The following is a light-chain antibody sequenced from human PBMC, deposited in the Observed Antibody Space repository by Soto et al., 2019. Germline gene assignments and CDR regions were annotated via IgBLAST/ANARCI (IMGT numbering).Light chain of an antibody. CDR1: SSDVGGHNF. J-gene: IGLJ1*01. Sequence: QSVLTQPASVSGSPGQSITISCTGTSSDVGGHNFVSWYQQHPGKAPKLMIYDVSNRPSGVSARSAGSKSGNTASLTISGLQAEDEADYYCSSYTSSRTLYVFGTGSKVTVL. CDR2: DVS. CDR3: SSYTSSRTLYV. V-gene: IGLV2-14*01.